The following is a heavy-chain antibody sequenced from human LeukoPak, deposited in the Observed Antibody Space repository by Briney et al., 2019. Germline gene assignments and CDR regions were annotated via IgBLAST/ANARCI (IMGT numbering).Heavy chain of an antibody. V-gene: IGHV3-23*05. J-gene: IGHJ4*02. CDR2: SR. CDR3: AKVTEDRRGYSYGTFDY. D-gene: IGHD5-18*01. Sequence: SRYYADSVKGRFTISRDNSKNTLYLQMNSLRAEDTAVYYCAKVTEDRRGYSYGTFDYWGQGTLVTVSS.